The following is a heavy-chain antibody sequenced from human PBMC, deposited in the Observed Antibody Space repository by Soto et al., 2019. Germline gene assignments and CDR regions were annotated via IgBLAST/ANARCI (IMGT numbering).Heavy chain of an antibody. V-gene: IGHV3-15*07. D-gene: IGHD2-2*01. CDR2: IKSKTDGGTT. J-gene: IGHJ5*01. CDR3: TTLASGIVVVPAAISWFDS. Sequence: GGSLRLSCAASGFTFSNAWMNWVRQAPGKGLEWVGRIKSKTDGGTTDYAAPVKGRFTISRDDSKNTLYLQMNSLKAEDTAVYYCTTLASGIVVVPAAISWFDSWGQGPLVTVSS. CDR1: GFTFSNAW.